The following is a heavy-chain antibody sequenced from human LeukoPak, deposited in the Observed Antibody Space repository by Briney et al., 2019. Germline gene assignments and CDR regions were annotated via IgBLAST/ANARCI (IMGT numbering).Heavy chain of an antibody. CDR1: GGSISSYY. V-gene: IGHV4-4*09. J-gene: IGHJ6*03. D-gene: IGHD1-26*01. CDR3: ARQVGYYYYYYMDV. CDR2: IYTSGST. Sequence: PSETLSLTCTVSGGSISSYYWSWIRQPPGKGLEWIGYIYTSGSTNYNPSLKSRVTISVDTSKNQFSLKLSSVTAADTAVYYCARQVGYYYYYYMDVWGKGTTVTVPS.